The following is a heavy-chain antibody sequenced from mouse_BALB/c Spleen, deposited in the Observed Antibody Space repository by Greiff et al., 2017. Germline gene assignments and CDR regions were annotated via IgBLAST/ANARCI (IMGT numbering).Heavy chain of an antibody. CDR3: ARPHYYGSSPYFDV. CDR2: ISSGGSYT. V-gene: IGHV5-9-3*01. CDR1: GFTFSSYA. Sequence: EVQLVESGGGLVKPGGSLKLSCAASGFTFSSYAMSWVRQTPEKRLEWVATISSGGSYTYYPDSVKGRFTISRDNAKNTLYLQMSSLRSEDTAMYYCARPHYYGSSPYFDVWGAGTTVTVSS. D-gene: IGHD1-1*01. J-gene: IGHJ1*01.